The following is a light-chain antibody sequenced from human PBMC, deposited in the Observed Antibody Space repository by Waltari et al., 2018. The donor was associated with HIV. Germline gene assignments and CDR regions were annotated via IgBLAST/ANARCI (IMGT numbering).Light chain of an antibody. J-gene: IGKJ2*01. CDR2: GAS. V-gene: IGKV1-39*01. CDR1: QTINSN. Sequence: DIQMTQSPSSLSASVGDRDHITCRSSQTINSNLNWYKQKPGKAPKLLIYGASRLQSGVASSFSGTGSGTDFTLTISSLQAEDVATYLCQQTYSSPRYTFGQGTKLDIK. CDR3: QQTYSSPRYT.